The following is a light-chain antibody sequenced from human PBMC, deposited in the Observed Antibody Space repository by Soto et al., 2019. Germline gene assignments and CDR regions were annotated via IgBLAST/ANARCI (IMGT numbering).Light chain of an antibody. V-gene: IGKV3-11*01. J-gene: IGKJ1*01. CDR3: QQRTSWPPWT. Sequence: VLTPSPGKLSLSPGEIAPLSCRASQSVSLSLAWYQQRPGQAPRLLIYDASKRASGIPARFSGSGSGTDFTLTISSLEPEDFAVYYCQQRTSWPPWTFGQGSKVDI. CDR1: QSVSLS. CDR2: DAS.